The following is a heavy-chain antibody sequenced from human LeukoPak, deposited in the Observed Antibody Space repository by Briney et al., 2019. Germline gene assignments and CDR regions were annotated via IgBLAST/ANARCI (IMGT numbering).Heavy chain of an antibody. Sequence: GGSLRLSCAASGFTFSSYAMSWVRQAPGKGLEWVSAISGSGGSTYYADSVKGRFTISRDNSKNTLYLQMNSLRAEDTAVYYCAKGEYSSSWYDYYYGMDVWGQGTTVTVSS. V-gene: IGHV3-23*01. CDR1: GFTFSSYA. D-gene: IGHD6-13*01. CDR3: AKGEYSSSWYDYYYGMDV. CDR2: ISGSGGST. J-gene: IGHJ6*02.